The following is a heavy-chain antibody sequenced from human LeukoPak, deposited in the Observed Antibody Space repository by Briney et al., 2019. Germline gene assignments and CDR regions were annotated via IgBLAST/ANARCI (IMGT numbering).Heavy chain of an antibody. V-gene: IGHV3-21*01. Sequence: GGSLRLSCAASGFTFSSYSMNWVRQAPGKGLEWVSSISSSSSYIYYADSVKGRFTISRDNAKNSLYLQMNSLRAEDTAVYCCARDEDYYDSSGYYYKSPFDYWGQGTLVTVSS. J-gene: IGHJ4*02. D-gene: IGHD3-22*01. CDR2: ISSSSSYI. CDR3: ARDEDYYDSSGYYYKSPFDY. CDR1: GFTFSSYS.